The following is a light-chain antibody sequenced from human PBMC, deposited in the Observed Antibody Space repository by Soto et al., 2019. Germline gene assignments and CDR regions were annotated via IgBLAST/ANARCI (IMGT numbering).Light chain of an antibody. V-gene: IGKV3-20*01. J-gene: IGKJ3*01. CDR2: GAS. CDR1: QSVSSNY. CDR3: QQYGSIPRT. Sequence: EIVLTQSPGTLSLSPGERATLSCRASQSVSSNYLAWYQQKGGRAPRLLMYGASTRATGIPDRFSGSGSGTDFTLTISRLEAEYFAVYYCQQYGSIPRTFGPGTKVDIK.